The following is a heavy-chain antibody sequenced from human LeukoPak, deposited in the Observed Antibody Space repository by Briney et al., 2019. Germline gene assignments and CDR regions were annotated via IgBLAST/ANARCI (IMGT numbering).Heavy chain of an antibody. Sequence: SETLSLTCTVSGGSISSNYWSWIRQPPGKGLEWIGYIYYSGSTNYNPSLKSRVTISVDTSKNQFSLKLSSVTAADTAVYYCARVLVIPYYYGMDVWGQGTTVTVSS. CDR2: IYYSGST. CDR1: GGSISSNY. D-gene: IGHD3-22*01. V-gene: IGHV4-59*01. CDR3: ARVLVIPYYYGMDV. J-gene: IGHJ6*02.